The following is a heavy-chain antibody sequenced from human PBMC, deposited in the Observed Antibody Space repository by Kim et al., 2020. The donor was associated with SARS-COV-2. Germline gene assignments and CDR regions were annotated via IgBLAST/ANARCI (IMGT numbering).Heavy chain of an antibody. V-gene: IGHV4-59*09. Sequence: SGSTNYHPSLKSRVTISVDTAKNQCSLKLSSVTAADTAVYYCVSGYYYNYWGQGTLVTVSS. D-gene: IGHD3-22*01. CDR3: VSGYYYNY. J-gene: IGHJ4*02. CDR2: SGST.